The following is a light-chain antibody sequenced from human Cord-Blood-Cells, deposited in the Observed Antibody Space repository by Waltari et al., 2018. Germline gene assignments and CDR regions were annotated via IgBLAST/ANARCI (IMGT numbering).Light chain of an antibody. CDR2: DVS. V-gene: IGLV2-14*01. CDR1: SSDVGGYNY. Sequence: QSALTQPASVSGSPGQSITISCTGTSSDVGGYNYVSWYQQHPGKAPKLMIYDVSKRPSGVSNRFSGSKSGNTASLTISGLQAEDEADYYCSSYTSSSTYVFGTATKVTVL. J-gene: IGLJ1*01. CDR3: SSYTSSSTYV.